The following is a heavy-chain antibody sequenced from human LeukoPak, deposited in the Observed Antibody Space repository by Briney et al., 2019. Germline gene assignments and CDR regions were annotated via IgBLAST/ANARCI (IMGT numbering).Heavy chain of an antibody. V-gene: IGHV4-59*11. CDR1: GGSISSHY. J-gene: IGHJ5*02. CDR2: IDYRGST. CDR3: ARGRGIAARSWFAP. D-gene: IGHD6-6*01. Sequence: SETLSLTCTVSGGSISSHYWSWIRQPPGKGLEWIGYIDYRGSTNYNPSLKSRGTRAVDTSNNQFSLKLSSVTAADTAVYYCARGRGIAARSWFAPWGQGPLVTVSS.